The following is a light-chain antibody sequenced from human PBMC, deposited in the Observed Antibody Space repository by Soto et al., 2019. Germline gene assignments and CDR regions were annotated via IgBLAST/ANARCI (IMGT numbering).Light chain of an antibody. CDR1: QDISKW. V-gene: IGKV1-12*01. J-gene: IGKJ4*01. CDR3: QQADSIPLT. Sequence: DIQMTQSPSFVSASVGDRVTITCRASQDISKWLAWYQQKPGRAPKILIFAASTLQRGVPSRFGGSGSGTDFTLTISSLQPEDSATYYCQQADSIPLTFGGGTKVDFK. CDR2: AAS.